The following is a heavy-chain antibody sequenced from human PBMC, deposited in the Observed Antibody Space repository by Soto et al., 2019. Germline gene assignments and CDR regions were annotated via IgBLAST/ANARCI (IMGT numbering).Heavy chain of an antibody. CDR1: GFTFEDYS. D-gene: IGHD3-16*01. CDR3: AKDWGNYYYFDY. J-gene: IGHJ4*02. V-gene: IGHV3-9*01. CDR2: IRGNGRFI. Sequence: EVQLVESGGGLVQPGRSLRLSCVASGFTFEDYSMHWVRQAPGKGLEWVSGIRGNGRFIGYADSVKGRFTISRDNAKNSLYLEIDSLRVEDTALYYCAKDWGNYYYFDYWGRGTLVTVSS.